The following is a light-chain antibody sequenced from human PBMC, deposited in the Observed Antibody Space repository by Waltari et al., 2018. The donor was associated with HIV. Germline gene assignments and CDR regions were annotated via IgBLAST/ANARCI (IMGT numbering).Light chain of an antibody. CDR2: NNY. J-gene: IGLJ2*01. V-gene: IGLV1-44*01. Sequence: QSVLTQPPSASGTPGQRVTISCSGSSSNIGSNTVNWYQHLPGTAPKLLIYNNYQRPSGVPDRFSGSKSGNTASLTVSGLQGEDEADYYCSSYADSDTPVVFGGGTKLTVL. CDR3: SSYADSDTPVV. CDR1: SSNIGSNT.